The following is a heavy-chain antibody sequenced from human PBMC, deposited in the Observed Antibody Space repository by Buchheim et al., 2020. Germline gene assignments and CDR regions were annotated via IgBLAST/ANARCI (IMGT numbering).Heavy chain of an antibody. CDR2: ISYDGSNK. CDR1: GFTFSSYG. V-gene: IGHV3-30*18. Sequence: QVQLVESGGGVVQPGRSLRLSCAASGFTFSSYGMHWVRQAPGKGLEWVAVISYDGSNKYYADSVKGRFTISRDNSKNTLYLQMNSLRAEDTAVYYCAKVQDYSNPYYYYGMDVWGQGTT. J-gene: IGHJ6*02. CDR3: AKVQDYSNPYYYYGMDV. D-gene: IGHD4-11*01.